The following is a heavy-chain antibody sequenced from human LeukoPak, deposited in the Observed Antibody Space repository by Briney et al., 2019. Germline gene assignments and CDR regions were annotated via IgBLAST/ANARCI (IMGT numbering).Heavy chain of an antibody. D-gene: IGHD3-10*01. J-gene: IGHJ4*02. V-gene: IGHV3-23*01. Sequence: PGGTLRLSCAASGFTFSNHGMNWVRQAPGKGLEWVSGISPSGDITYYADSVKGRFTISRDNSKNSLYLQMNSLRAADTAVYYCARRSVRGVIKALKYWGQGTLVTVSS. CDR3: ARRSVRGVIKALKY. CDR1: GFTFSNHG. CDR2: ISPSGDIT.